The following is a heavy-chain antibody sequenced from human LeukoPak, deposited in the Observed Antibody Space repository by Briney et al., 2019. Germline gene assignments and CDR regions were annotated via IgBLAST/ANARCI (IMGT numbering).Heavy chain of an antibody. CDR3: ARHGSVRSPLGP. CDR2: IYATGST. D-gene: IGHD3-10*01. CDR1: GGSISSYY. Sequence: SETLSLTCTVSGGSISSYYWSWIRQPPGKGLEWIGYIYATGSTNYNPSLKSRVTISVDTSKNPFSLNLRSVTAADTAVYYCARHGSVRSPLGPWGQGTLVTVSS. V-gene: IGHV4-4*09. J-gene: IGHJ5*02.